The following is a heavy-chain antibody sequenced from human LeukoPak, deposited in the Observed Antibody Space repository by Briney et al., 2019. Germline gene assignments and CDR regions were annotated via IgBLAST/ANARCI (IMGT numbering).Heavy chain of an antibody. Sequence: PGGSLRLSCAASGFTFSSYAMHWVRQAPGKGLEWVAIISYDGNNKYYADSVKGRFTISRDNSKNTLYLQMNTLRAEDSAVYYCAKDMGDYYASGSFPFDFWGQGTLVTVSS. D-gene: IGHD3-10*01. CDR2: ISYDGNNK. CDR3: AKDMGDYYASGSFPFDF. J-gene: IGHJ4*02. CDR1: GFTFSSYA. V-gene: IGHV3-30*04.